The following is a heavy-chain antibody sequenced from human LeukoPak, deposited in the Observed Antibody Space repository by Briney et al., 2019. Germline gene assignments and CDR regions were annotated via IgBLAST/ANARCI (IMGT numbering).Heavy chain of an antibody. V-gene: IGHV1-8*02. J-gene: IGHJ6*02. D-gene: IGHD1-1*01. CDR2: VNPRSGNT. CDR1: GYSFTSYD. CDR3: AKERDDLPTEKYGLDV. Sequence: ASVRVSCKASGYSFTSYDINWVRQAPGQGLEWMGWVNPRSGNTGYAQKFQGGVTLTRNTAISTAYMELSGLRSEDTAVYYCAKERDDLPTEKYGLDVWGQGTTVTVTS.